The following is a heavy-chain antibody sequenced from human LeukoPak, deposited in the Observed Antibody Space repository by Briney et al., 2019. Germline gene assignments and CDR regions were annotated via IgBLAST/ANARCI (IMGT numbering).Heavy chain of an antibody. Sequence: GGSLRLSCAASGFTFNNYDMHWVRQAPGKGLEWVAFIRSDGSNKYYADSVKGRFTISRDNAKNSLFLQMNSLRAEDTAVYYCARDDDYGSGNFDYWGQGTLVTVSS. V-gene: IGHV3-30*02. CDR3: ARDDDYGSGNFDY. CDR2: IRSDGSNK. CDR1: GFTFNNYD. D-gene: IGHD3-10*01. J-gene: IGHJ4*02.